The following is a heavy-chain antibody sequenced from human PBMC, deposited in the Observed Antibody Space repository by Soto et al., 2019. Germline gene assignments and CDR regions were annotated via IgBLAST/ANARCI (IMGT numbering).Heavy chain of an antibody. CDR3: ARRVDYSNYAFDY. V-gene: IGHV1-69*13. CDR1: GGTFSSYA. J-gene: IGHJ4*02. CDR2: IIPIFGTA. D-gene: IGHD4-4*01. Sequence: ASVKVSCKASGGTFSSYAISWVRQAPGQGLEWMGGIIPIFGTANYAQKFQGRVTITVDESTSTAYMELSSLRSEDTAVYYCARRVDYSNYAFDYWGQGTLVTVSS.